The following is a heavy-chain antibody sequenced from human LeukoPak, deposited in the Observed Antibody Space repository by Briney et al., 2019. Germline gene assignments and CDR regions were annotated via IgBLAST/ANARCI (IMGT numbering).Heavy chain of an antibody. D-gene: IGHD3-22*01. CDR2: TRYDGNNK. CDR3: AKDPTHFRVWDDYDNTRLNY. V-gene: IGHV3-30*02. J-gene: IGHJ4*02. Sequence: GRSLRLSCAASGFTFRGYGMHWVRQAPGKGLEWVAFTRYDGNNKYYADSVKGRFTISRDNSKNTVYLQMNSLRAEDTAVYYCAKDPTHFRVWDDYDNTRLNYWGQGTLVTVSS. CDR1: GFTFRGYG.